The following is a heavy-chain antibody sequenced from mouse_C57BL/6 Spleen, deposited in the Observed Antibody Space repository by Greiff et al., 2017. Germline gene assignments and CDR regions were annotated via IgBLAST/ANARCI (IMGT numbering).Heavy chain of an antibody. Sequence: VQLQQPGAELVKPGASVKVSCKASGYTFTSYWMHWVKPRPGQGLEWIGRIHPSDSDTNYNQKFKGKATLTVDKSSSTAYMQLSSLTSEDSAVYYCAFYYGSSYYFDYWGQGTTLTVSS. CDR2: IHPSDSDT. V-gene: IGHV1-74*01. CDR3: AFYYGSSYYFDY. CDR1: GYTFTSYW. J-gene: IGHJ2*01. D-gene: IGHD1-1*01.